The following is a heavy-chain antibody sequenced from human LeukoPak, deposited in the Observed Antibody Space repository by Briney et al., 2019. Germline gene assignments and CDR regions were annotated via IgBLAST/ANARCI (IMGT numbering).Heavy chain of an antibody. D-gene: IGHD6-19*01. Sequence: ASVKVSCKASGYTFTGYYMHWVRQAPGQGLEWMGWINPNSGGTNYAQKFQGRVTMTRDTSISTAYMELSRLRSDDTAVYYCARSNSSGWYMDFWFDYWGQGTLVTVPS. CDR2: INPNSGGT. CDR1: GYTFTGYY. CDR3: ARSNSSGWYMDFWFDY. V-gene: IGHV1-2*02. J-gene: IGHJ4*02.